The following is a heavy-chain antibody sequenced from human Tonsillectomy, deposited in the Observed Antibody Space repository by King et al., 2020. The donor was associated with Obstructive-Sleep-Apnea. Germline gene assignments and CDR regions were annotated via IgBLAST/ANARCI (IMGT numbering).Heavy chain of an antibody. CDR3: AKGYYDFWSGYYPVYFDY. V-gene: IGHV3-23*04. J-gene: IGHJ4*02. CDR1: GFTFSSYA. D-gene: IGHD3-3*01. CDR2: IGGDGVGT. Sequence: VQLVESGGGLVQPGESLRLSCAASGFTFSSYAMSWIRQAPGKGLEWVSTIGGDGVGTYYADSVKGRFTISRDKSKNTLYLQMSSLRAEDTAVYYCAKGYYDFWSGYYPVYFDYWGQGTLVTVSS.